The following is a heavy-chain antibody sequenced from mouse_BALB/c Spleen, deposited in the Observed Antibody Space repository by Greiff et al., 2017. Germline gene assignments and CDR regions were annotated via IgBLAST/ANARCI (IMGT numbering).Heavy chain of an antibody. CDR3: ARGKDGYYVGYAMDY. V-gene: IGHV5-6-5*01. CDR1: GFTFSSYA. J-gene: IGHJ4*01. D-gene: IGHD2-3*01. Sequence: EVQLVESGGGLVKPGGSLKLSCAASGFTFSSYAMSWVRQTPEKRLEWVASISSGGSTYYPDSVKGRFTISRDNARNILYLQMSSLRSEDTAMYYCARGKDGYYVGYAMDYWGQGTSVTVSS. CDR2: ISSGGST.